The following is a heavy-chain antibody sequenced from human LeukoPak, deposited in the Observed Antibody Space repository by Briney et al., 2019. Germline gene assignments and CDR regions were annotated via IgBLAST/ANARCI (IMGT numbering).Heavy chain of an antibody. V-gene: IGHV3-7*05. CDR1: GFTFSSHW. Sequence: GGSLRLSCAASGFTFSSHWMIWVRQAPGKGLEWVANIKQDGCEKYYVDSVKGRFTISRDNAKNSLYLQMNSLRAEDTAVYYCARAVDDYVWGSYRPPGHWGQGTLVTVSS. J-gene: IGHJ4*02. CDR3: ARAVDDYVWGSYRPPGH. D-gene: IGHD3-16*02. CDR2: IKQDGCEK.